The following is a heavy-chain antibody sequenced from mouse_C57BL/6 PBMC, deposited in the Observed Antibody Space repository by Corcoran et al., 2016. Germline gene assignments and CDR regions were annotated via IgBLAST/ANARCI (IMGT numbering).Heavy chain of an antibody. J-gene: IGHJ3*01. CDR2: IYPGSGNT. V-gene: IGHV1-66*01. CDR3: ASTDSNYAFAY. Sequence: QVQLQQSGPELVKPGASVKISCKASGYSFTSYYIHWVKQRPGQGLEWIGWIYPGSGNTKYNEKFKGKATLTADTSSSTAYMQLSSLTSEDSAVYYCASTDSNYAFAYWGQGTLVTVSA. D-gene: IGHD2-5*01. CDR1: GYSFTSYY.